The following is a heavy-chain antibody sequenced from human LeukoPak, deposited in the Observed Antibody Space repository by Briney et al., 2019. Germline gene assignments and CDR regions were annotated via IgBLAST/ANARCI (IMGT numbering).Heavy chain of an antibody. CDR2: ISTSNGDT. Sequence: ASVKVSCKASGYTFTNSDITWVRQAPGQGLEWMGRISTSNGDTNYAAKLQGRVPMTTDTSTSTVYMELGSLTFDDTAVYFCARDPYHRLGPPLDLWGRGTLVTVSS. D-gene: IGHD1-14*01. J-gene: IGHJ5*02. CDR3: ARDPYHRLGPPLDL. V-gene: IGHV1-18*01. CDR1: GYTFTNSD.